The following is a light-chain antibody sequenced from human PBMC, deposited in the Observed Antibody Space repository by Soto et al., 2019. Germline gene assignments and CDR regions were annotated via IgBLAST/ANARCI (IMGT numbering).Light chain of an antibody. CDR1: SSDVGGYNY. CDR2: EVS. CDR3: SSYTSSSTLV. J-gene: IGLJ3*02. Sequence: QSVRAQPASVSGSRGQSIASSCTGTSSDVGGYNYVSWYQQHPGKAPKLMIYEVSNRPSGVSNRFSGSKSGNTASLTISGLQAEDEADYYCSSYTSSSTLVFGGGTQLTVL. V-gene: IGLV2-14*01.